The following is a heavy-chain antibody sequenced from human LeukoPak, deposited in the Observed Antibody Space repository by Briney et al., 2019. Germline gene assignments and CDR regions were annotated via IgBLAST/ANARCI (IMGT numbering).Heavy chain of an antibody. J-gene: IGHJ6*04. Sequence: ASVKVSCKASGYTFTSYDINWVRQATGQGLEWMGWINPNSGGTNYAQKFQGRVTMTRDTSISTAYMELSRLRSDDTAVYYCAKGPITIFGVVMGFMDVWGKGTTVTVSS. CDR1: GYTFTSYD. V-gene: IGHV1-2*02. CDR3: AKGPITIFGVVMGFMDV. CDR2: INPNSGGT. D-gene: IGHD3-3*01.